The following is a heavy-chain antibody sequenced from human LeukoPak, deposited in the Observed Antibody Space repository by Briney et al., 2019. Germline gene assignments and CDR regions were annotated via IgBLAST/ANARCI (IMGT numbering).Heavy chain of an antibody. D-gene: IGHD3-3*01. V-gene: IGHV1-24*01. CDR2: FDPEDGET. J-gene: IGHJ4*02. Sequence: ASVTVSCKVSGYTLTELSMHWVRQAPGKGLEWMGGFDPEDGETIYAQKFQGRVTMTEDTSTDTAYMELSSLRSEDTAVYYCATGLRFLEWLLDYWGQGTLVTVSS. CDR1: GYTLTELS. CDR3: ATGLRFLEWLLDY.